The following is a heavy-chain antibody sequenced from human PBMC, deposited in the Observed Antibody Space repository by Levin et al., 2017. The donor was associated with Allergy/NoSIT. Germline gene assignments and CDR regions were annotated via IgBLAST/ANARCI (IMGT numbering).Heavy chain of an antibody. J-gene: IGHJ4*02. D-gene: IGHD2-21*01. CDR3: ARRDSDGSNSFDY. CDR1: GYSFTSYW. CDR2: IFPSDSDT. V-gene: IGHV5-51*01. Sequence: TGGSLRLSCQASGYSFTSYWFGWVRQRPGKGLEWMGLIFPSDSDTRVSPSFQGQIIMSVDKSINTAYLQWSSLKASDSGMYYCARRDSDGSNSFDYWGQGTLVTVSS.